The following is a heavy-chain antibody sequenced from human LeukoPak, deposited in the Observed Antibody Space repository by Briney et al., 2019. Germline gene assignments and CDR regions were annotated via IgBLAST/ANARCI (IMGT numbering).Heavy chain of an antibody. CDR2: ISYDGSNK. V-gene: IGHV3-30-3*01. Sequence: GGSLILSCAASGFTFSSYAMHWVRQAPGKGLEWVAVISYDGSNKYYADSVKGRFTISRDNAKNSLHLQMNSLRDEDSAVYYCARDQGIFDYWGQGTLVTVSS. CDR3: ARDQGIFDY. CDR1: GFTFSSYA. J-gene: IGHJ4*02.